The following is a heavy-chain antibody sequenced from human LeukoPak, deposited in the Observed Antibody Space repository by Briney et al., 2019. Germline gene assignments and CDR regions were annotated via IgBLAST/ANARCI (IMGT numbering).Heavy chain of an antibody. CDR2: ISSSSSII. D-gene: IGHD3-10*01. J-gene: IGHJ4*02. Sequence: QPGGSLRLSCAASGFTFSSYSMNWVRQVPGKGLEWVSYISSSSSIIYYAESVKGRFTISRDNAKNSLYLQMNSLRAEDTAVYYCARGGFGELFSSDYWGQGTLVTVSS. CDR1: GFTFSSYS. V-gene: IGHV3-48*01. CDR3: ARGGFGELFSSDY.